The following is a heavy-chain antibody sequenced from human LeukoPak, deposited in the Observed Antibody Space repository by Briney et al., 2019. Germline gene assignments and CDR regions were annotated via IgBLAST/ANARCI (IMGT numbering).Heavy chain of an antibody. CDR3: AKDRSWGLTSAEY. CDR1: GFIFKNFG. D-gene: IGHD7-27*01. CDR2: IRYDGSKI. Sequence: GGSLRLSCAASGFIFKNFGMHWVRQAPGKGLEWVAFIRYDGSKIYYADSVKGRFTISRDNSNNTLFLQMNSLRPEDTAVYFCAKDRSWGLTSAEYWGQGTLVTVSS. V-gene: IGHV3-30*02. J-gene: IGHJ4*02.